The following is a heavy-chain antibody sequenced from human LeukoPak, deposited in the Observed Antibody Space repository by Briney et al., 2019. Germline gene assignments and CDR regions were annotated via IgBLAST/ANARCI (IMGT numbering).Heavy chain of an antibody. CDR2: IYYSGGT. CDR3: ARSLSGSYYSLGY. Sequence: PSETLSLTCTVSGGSISSYYWSWIRQPPGKGLEWIGYIYYSGGTNYNPSLKSRVTISVDTSKNQFSLKLSSVTAADTAVYYCARSLSGSYYSLGYWGQGTLVTVSS. J-gene: IGHJ4*02. D-gene: IGHD1-26*01. CDR1: GGSISSYY. V-gene: IGHV4-59*01.